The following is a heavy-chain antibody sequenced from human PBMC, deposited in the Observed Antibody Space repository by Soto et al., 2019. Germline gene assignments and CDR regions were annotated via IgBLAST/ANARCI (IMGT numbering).Heavy chain of an antibody. CDR1: GGSISSGGYY. CDR2: IYYSGST. D-gene: IGHD3-10*01. V-gene: IGHV4-31*03. J-gene: IGHJ5*02. CDR3: AGSAMVRVVIPARPNWFDP. Sequence: NPSETLSLTCTVSGGSISSGGYYWSWIRQHPGKGLERIGYIYYSGSTYYNPSLKSRVTISVDTSKNQFSLKLSSVTAADTAVYYCAGSAMVRVVIPARPNWFDPWGQGTLVAVSS.